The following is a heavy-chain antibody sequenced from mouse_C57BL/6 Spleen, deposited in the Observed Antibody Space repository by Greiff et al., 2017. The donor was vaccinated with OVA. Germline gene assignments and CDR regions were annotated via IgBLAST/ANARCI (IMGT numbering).Heavy chain of an antibody. CDR3: ARQRYYGSSFFDV. V-gene: IGHV5-6*02. J-gene: IGHJ1*03. D-gene: IGHD1-1*01. Sequence: DVKLVESGGDLVKPGGSLKLSCAASGFTFSSYGMSWVRQTPDKRLEWVATISSGGSYTYYPDSVKGRFTISRDNAKNTLYLQMSSLKSEDTAMYYCARQRYYGSSFFDVWGTGTTVTVSS. CDR2: ISSGGSYT. CDR1: GFTFSSYG.